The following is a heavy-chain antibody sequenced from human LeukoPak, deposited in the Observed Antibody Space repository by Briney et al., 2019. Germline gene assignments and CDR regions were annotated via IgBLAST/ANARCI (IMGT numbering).Heavy chain of an antibody. CDR2: IKQDGGEK. D-gene: IGHD3-22*01. CDR3: ARDYFDSSDYPQTYYYYYMDV. V-gene: IGHV3-7*01. Sequence: PGGSLRLSCAASGFTFSSYWMSWVRQAPGKGLEWVANIKQDGGEKYYVDSVKGRFTISRDNAKNSLYLQMNSLRAEDTAVYYCARDYFDSSDYPQTYYYYYMDVWGKGTTVTVSS. J-gene: IGHJ6*03. CDR1: GFTFSSYW.